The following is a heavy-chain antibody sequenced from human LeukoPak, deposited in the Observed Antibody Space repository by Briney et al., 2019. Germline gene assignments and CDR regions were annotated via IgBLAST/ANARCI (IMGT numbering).Heavy chain of an antibody. CDR2: IYYSGST. Sequence: SETLSLTCTVSGGSISSGDYYWGWIRQPPGKVLEWIGYIYYSGSTYYNPSLKSRVTISVDTSKNQFSLKLSSVTAADTAVYYCARGAYYDFWSGYYGDAFDIWGQGTMVTVSS. J-gene: IGHJ3*02. V-gene: IGHV4-30-4*08. CDR3: ARGAYYDFWSGYYGDAFDI. CDR1: GGSISSGDYY. D-gene: IGHD3-3*01.